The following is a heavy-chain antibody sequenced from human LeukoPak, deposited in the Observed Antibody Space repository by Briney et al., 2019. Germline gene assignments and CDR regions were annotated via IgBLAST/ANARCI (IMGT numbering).Heavy chain of an antibody. Sequence: ASVNVSCKVSGYTLTELSMHWVRQAPGKGLEWMGGFDPEDGETIYAQKFQGRVTMTEDTYTDTAYMELSSLRSEDTAVYYCATMATLGYCSGGSCYDQLYCFDYWGQGTLVTVSS. CDR3: ATMATLGYCSGGSCYDQLYCFDY. D-gene: IGHD2-15*01. V-gene: IGHV1-24*01. CDR1: GYTLTELS. J-gene: IGHJ4*02. CDR2: FDPEDGET.